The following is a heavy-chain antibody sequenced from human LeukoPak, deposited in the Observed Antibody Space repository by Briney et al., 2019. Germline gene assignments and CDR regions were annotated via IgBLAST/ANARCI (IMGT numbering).Heavy chain of an antibody. CDR2: IKQDGSEK. Sequence: GGSLRLSCVASGFTFSSYWMSWVRQAPGKGLEWVANIKQDGSEKYYVDSVKGRFIISRDNAKNSLYLQMNSLRVEDTAVYYCARDGQQLAFWGQGTLVIVSS. CDR1: GFTFSSYW. V-gene: IGHV3-7*04. CDR3: ARDGQQLAF. J-gene: IGHJ4*02. D-gene: IGHD6-13*01.